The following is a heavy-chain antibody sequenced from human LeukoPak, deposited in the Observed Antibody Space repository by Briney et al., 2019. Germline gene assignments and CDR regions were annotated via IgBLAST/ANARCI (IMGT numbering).Heavy chain of an antibody. CDR1: GGSISRSY. CDR3: ARRSQENGMITANNWFDP. J-gene: IGHJ5*02. D-gene: IGHD3-16*01. CDR2: IYYSGST. V-gene: IGHV4-59*08. Sequence: SETLSLTCTVSGGSISRSYWGWIRQPPGKGLEWIGYIYYSGSTKYNPSLKSRVTISVDASKNQFSLKLTSVTAADTAVYYCARRSQENGMITANNWFDPWGQGTLVTVSS.